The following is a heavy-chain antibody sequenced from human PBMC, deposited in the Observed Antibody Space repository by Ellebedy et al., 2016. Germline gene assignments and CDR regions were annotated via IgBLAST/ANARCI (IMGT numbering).Heavy chain of an antibody. D-gene: IGHD3-10*01. CDR3: AKGLWFGELLG. J-gene: IGHJ4*02. Sequence: GESLKISCAASGFTFSSYGMHWVRQAPGKGLEWVAVISYDGSNKYYADSVKDRFTISRDNSKNTLYLQMNSLRAEDTALYYCAKGLWFGELLGWGQGTLVTVSS. CDR2: ISYDGSNK. CDR1: GFTFSSYG. V-gene: IGHV3-30*18.